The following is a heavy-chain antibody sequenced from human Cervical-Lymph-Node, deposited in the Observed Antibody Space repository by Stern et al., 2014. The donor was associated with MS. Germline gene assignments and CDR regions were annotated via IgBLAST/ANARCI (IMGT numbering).Heavy chain of an antibody. Sequence: QVQLQESGPGLVKPSQTLSLTCTVSGGSVSTYNYYWTWIRQPAGKGLEWIGRIYARGNTNYNPSLKGRVTISHDTSRNQFSLKLPSVTAADTAVYYCATSGGRRGDFRDYWGQGTLVTVSS. V-gene: IGHV4-61*02. D-gene: IGHD4-17*01. CDR1: GGSVSTYNYY. CDR3: ATSGGRRGDFRDY. J-gene: IGHJ4*02. CDR2: IYARGNT.